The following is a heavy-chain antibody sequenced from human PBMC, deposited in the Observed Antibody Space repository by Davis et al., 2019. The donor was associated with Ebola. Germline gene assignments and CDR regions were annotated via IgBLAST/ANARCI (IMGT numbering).Heavy chain of an antibody. CDR3: ARAPVARAYFDY. CDR1: GYTFTSYY. D-gene: IGHD6-19*01. V-gene: IGHV1-46*01. Sequence: GESLKISCKGSGYTFTSYYMHWVRQAPGQGLEWMGIINPSGGSTSYAQKFQGRVTMTRDTSTSTVYMELSSLRSEDTAVYYCARAPVARAYFDYWGQGTLVTVSS. CDR2: INPSGGST. J-gene: IGHJ4*02.